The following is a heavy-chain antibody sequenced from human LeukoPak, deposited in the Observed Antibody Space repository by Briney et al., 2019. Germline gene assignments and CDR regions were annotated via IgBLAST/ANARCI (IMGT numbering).Heavy chain of an antibody. D-gene: IGHD1-26*01. CDR3: ASLGATVPFDAFDI. CDR2: INIDGSST. CDR1: GFTFSSYW. J-gene: IGHJ3*02. Sequence: PGGSLRLSCAASGFTFSSYWMHWVRQAPGKGLVWVSRINIDGSSTIYADSVKGRFTISRDNAKNTLYLQMNSLRAEDTDVYSCASLGATVPFDAFDIWGQGTMVTVSS. V-gene: IGHV3-74*01.